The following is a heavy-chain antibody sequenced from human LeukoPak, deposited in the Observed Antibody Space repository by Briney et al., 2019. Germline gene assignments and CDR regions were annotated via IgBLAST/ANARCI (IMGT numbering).Heavy chain of an antibody. V-gene: IGHV4-4*02. CDR1: GGSISSSNW. CDR2: VHHSGGT. CDR3: ARGEEYGSGTVHFDY. D-gene: IGHD3-10*01. Sequence: SETLSLTCAVSGGSISSSNWWGWVRQPPGKGLEWIGEVHHSGGTNYNPSVKSRVTISAGRSNNRFSLSLNSVTAADTAVFYCARGEEYGSGTVHFDYWGQGILVTVSS. J-gene: IGHJ4*02.